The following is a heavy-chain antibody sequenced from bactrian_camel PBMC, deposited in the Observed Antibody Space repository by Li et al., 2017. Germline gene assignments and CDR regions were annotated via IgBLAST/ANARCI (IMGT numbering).Heavy chain of an antibody. V-gene: IGHV3S1*01. D-gene: IGHD4*01. CDR2: ILTSNGNT. J-gene: IGHJ2*01. CDR3: LEV. CDR1: GVSYSRFC. Sequence: HVQLVESGGGSVQSGGSLRLLCLNIGVSYSRFCMAWFRQVPGKEREGVAAILTSNGNTYYPDPSVKDRFTISQDTDKNTMYYCAKLTGRYSDYDDEYLEVWGQGTQVTVS.